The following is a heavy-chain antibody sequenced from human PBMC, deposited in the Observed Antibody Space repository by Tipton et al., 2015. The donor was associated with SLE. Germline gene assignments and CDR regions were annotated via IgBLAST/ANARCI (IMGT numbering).Heavy chain of an antibody. V-gene: IGHV3-9*01. CDR3: ARMVGDY. J-gene: IGHJ4*02. D-gene: IGHD2-8*01. Sequence: SLRLSCAASGFNFDVYAMHWVRQVPGKGLEWVSGISWSSNSIGYADSVKGRFTISRDNAKNSVYLQMNSLRVDDTAVYYCARMVGDYWGQGTPVTVSS. CDR2: ISWSSNSI. CDR1: GFNFDVYA.